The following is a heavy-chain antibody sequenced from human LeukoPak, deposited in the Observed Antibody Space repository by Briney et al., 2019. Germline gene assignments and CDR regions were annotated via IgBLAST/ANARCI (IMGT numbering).Heavy chain of an antibody. V-gene: IGHV3-23*01. Sequence: GGSLRLSCAASGCTFRGNAMTWGGQAPGKGLEWVSSVSASGTYTYSADSVRGRFTISRENSKNTLYMQMSRRRGEDTGVYYVAKDDGPYCGGDCYFYFDFWGQGTLVTVSS. CDR1: GCTFRGNA. CDR3: AKDDGPYCGGDCYFYFDF. CDR2: VSASGTYT. D-gene: IGHD2-21*02. J-gene: IGHJ4*02.